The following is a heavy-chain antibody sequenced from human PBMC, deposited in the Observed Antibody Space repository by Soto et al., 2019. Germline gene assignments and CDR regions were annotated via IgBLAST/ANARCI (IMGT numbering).Heavy chain of an antibody. CDR1: GGSISSYY. D-gene: IGHD1-26*01. CDR2: IYYSGST. V-gene: IGHV4-59*01. J-gene: IGHJ4*02. CDR3: AKLGATEDY. Sequence: QVQLQESGPGLVKPSETLSLTCTVSGGSISSYYWSWIRQPPGKGLEWIGYIYYSGSTNYNPSLKSRVTISVDTSKNQFSLKLSSVTAADTAVHYCAKLGATEDYWGQGTLVTVSS.